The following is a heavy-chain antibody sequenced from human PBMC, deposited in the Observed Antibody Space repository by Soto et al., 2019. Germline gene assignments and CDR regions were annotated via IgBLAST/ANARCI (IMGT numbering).Heavy chain of an antibody. D-gene: IGHD1-26*01. CDR3: AKDRGIVGATGPYYYDMDV. CDR1: GFTFSTYG. V-gene: IGHV3-30*18. J-gene: IGHJ6*02. CDR2: ISHDGSNT. Sequence: QVQLVESGGGVVQPGRSLRLSCAASGFTFSTYGMHWVRQAPGKGLEWVAVISHDGSNTYYADSVKGRFIISRDNSKNTVYLQMNSLRPEDTAVYYCAKDRGIVGATGPYYYDMDVWGQGTTVTVSS.